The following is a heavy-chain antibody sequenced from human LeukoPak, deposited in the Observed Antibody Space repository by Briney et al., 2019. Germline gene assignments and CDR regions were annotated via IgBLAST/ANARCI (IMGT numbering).Heavy chain of an antibody. J-gene: IGHJ6*04. CDR2: IYHSGST. Sequence: SETLSLTCAVSGYSISSGYYWGWIRQPPGKGLEWIGSIYHSGSTYYNPSLKSRVTISVDTSKNQFSLKLSSVTAADMAVYYCARSPGGMDVWGKGTTVTVSS. CDR1: GYSISSGYY. V-gene: IGHV4-38-2*01. CDR3: ARSPGGMDV.